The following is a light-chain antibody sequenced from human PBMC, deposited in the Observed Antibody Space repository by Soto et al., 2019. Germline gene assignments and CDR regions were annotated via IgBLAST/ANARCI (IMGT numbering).Light chain of an antibody. CDR3: QGYNTYSWT. J-gene: IGKJ1*01. V-gene: IGKV1-5*01. Sequence: DIHMTQSPSTLSASVGDRVTITCRASEDINRCLAWYQQNAGKAPRLLIYDASNLERGVPSRFSGTGFGTNFSLSISSQQPDDVATYYCQGYNTYSWTFGQGTKVEI. CDR2: DAS. CDR1: EDINRC.